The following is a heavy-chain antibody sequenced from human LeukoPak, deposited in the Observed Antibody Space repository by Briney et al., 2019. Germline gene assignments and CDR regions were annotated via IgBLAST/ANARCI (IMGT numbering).Heavy chain of an antibody. Sequence: PGGSLRLSCAASGFTFSDYYMSWIRQAPGEGLEWVSYISSSTSYTKYADSVKGRFTISRDNAKNSVYLQMNSLRVEDTAVYYCARDSGAAAHYFDYWGQGTLVTVSS. D-gene: IGHD2-2*01. CDR3: ARDSGAAAHYFDY. CDR1: GFTFSDYY. J-gene: IGHJ4*02. CDR2: ISSSTSYT. V-gene: IGHV3-11*05.